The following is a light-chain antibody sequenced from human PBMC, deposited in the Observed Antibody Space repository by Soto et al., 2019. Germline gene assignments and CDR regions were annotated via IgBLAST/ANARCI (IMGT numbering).Light chain of an antibody. Sequence: QSVLTQPRSAAGSPGQSVTISCTGTSSDFGAYNFVSWYQQHPGKAPKLRISEVSKRPSGVPDRFSGSKSGNTASLTVSGLQAGDEADYYCSSHAGSIHFYVFGTGTKVTV. CDR2: EVS. J-gene: IGLJ1*01. V-gene: IGLV2-8*01. CDR1: SSDFGAYNF. CDR3: SSHAGSIHFYV.